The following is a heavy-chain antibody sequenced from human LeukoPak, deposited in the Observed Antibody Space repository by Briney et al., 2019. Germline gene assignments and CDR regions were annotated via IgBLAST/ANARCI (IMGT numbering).Heavy chain of an antibody. Sequence: ASVKVSCKASGYSFTGYYMHWVRQAPGQGLEWMGWINPNSGGTKYAQNFQGRLTMTRDTSISTAYMELSRLRSDDTAVYYCARLGAAAGEFDYWGQGTLVTVPS. J-gene: IGHJ4*02. CDR2: INPNSGGT. V-gene: IGHV1-2*02. D-gene: IGHD6-13*01. CDR3: ARLGAAAGEFDY. CDR1: GYSFTGYY.